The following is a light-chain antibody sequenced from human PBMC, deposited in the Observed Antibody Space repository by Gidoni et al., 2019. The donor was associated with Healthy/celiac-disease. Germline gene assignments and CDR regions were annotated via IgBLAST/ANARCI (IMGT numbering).Light chain of an antibody. V-gene: IGKV1-33*01. J-gene: IGKJ5*01. Sequence: IQITQSPYYLSASVGDRVTITCQASQDISNYLNWYQQKPGKAPKLLIYDASNLETGVPSRFSGSGSGTDFTFTISSLQPEDIATYYCQQYDNLLITFGQGTRLEIK. CDR1: QDISNY. CDR2: DAS. CDR3: QQYDNLLIT.